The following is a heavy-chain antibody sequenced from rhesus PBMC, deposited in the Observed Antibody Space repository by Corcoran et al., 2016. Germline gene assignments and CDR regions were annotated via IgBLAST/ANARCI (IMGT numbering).Heavy chain of an antibody. J-gene: IGHJ4*01. CDR2: ISWGGGST. CDR3: ARESFPGIAAAGNFDY. CDR1: GFTFDDYA. D-gene: IGHD6-25*01. V-gene: IGHV3-201*01. Sequence: EVQLVESGGGVVQPGGSLRLSCAASGFTFDDYAMHWVRQAPGKVLDWVSGISWGGGSTYYADSVKGQFTITRDNAKNSLYLQMGSLRAEDTALYYCARESFPGIAAAGNFDYWGQGVLVTVSS.